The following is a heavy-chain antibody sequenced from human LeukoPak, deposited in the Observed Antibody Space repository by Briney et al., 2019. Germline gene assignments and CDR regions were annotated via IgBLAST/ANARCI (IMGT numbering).Heavy chain of an antibody. J-gene: IGHJ4*02. CDR3: ASSPPGYYYDSSGYF. CDR2: IYYSGST. CDR1: GGSISSSSYY. Sequence: SETLSLTCTVSGGSISSSSYYWGWIRQPPGKGLEWIGSIYYSGSTYYNPSLKSRVTISVDTSKSQFSLKLSSVTAADTAVYYCASSPPGYYYDSSGYFWGQGTLVTVSS. V-gene: IGHV4-39*01. D-gene: IGHD3-22*01.